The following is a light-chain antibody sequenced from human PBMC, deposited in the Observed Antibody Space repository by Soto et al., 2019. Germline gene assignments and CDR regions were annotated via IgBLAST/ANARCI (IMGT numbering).Light chain of an antibody. CDR1: QDISNY. CDR2: AAS. J-gene: IGKJ4*01. V-gene: IGKV1-27*01. CDR3: QKYNRAPLT. Sequence: DIQMTQSPSSVSAAVGDRVTITCRASQDISNYLAWYQQKPGKVPKLLLYAASALQSGVPSRFSGSGSGTDFTLTISSLQPEDVATYYCQKYNRAPLTFGGGTKV.